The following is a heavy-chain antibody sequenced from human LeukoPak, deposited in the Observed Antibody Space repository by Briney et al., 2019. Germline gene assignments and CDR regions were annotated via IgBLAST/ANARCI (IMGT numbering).Heavy chain of an antibody. V-gene: IGHV1-3*01. CDR3: ARGPIAAVAFFDY. J-gene: IGHJ4*02. Sequence: GASVKVSCKASGYTFTNYAIHWVRQAPGQRLEWMGWINADNGDTKYLQRFQGRVTITRDTSASIAYMELSSLRYEDTAVFYCARGPIAAVAFFDYWGQGTLVSVSS. CDR1: GYTFTNYA. CDR2: INADNGDT. D-gene: IGHD6-13*01.